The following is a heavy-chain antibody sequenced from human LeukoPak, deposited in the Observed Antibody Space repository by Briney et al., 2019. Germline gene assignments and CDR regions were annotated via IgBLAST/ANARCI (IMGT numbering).Heavy chain of an antibody. CDR3: AKDAAGPEY. D-gene: IGHD6-13*01. Sequence: GGSLRLSCVVSGLTFSSYSMSWVRQAPGKGLEWVSGISASGGDTWYPDSVNDRFTISRDNSKNTLFLQMNSLRVEDTAIYYCAKDAAGPEYWGQGTLVTVSS. V-gene: IGHV3-23*01. CDR2: ISASGGDT. J-gene: IGHJ4*02. CDR1: GLTFSSYS.